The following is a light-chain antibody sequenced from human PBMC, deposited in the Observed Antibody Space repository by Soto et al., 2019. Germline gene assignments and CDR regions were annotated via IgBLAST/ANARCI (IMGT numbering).Light chain of an antibody. Sequence: QSVLTQPPSVSGAPGERVTISCTGSSSDIGAGYRVRWYQQVPGTAPKLLIYDNTNRPSGVRARFSGSKSGTSASLAISGLQAEDEADYYCQSFDKYLSAVVFGGGTQLTVL. V-gene: IGLV1-40*01. CDR3: QSFDKYLSAVV. J-gene: IGLJ7*01. CDR1: SSDIGAGYR. CDR2: DNT.